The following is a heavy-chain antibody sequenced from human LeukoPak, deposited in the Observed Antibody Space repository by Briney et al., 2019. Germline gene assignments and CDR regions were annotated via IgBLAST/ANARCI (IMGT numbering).Heavy chain of an antibody. CDR2: ISRSGSTK. V-gene: IGHV3-48*04. CDR1: GFTFSSYS. J-gene: IGHJ6*03. CDR3: ARVLRHCSGGNCYSGGLGYMDV. Sequence: GGSLRLSCAASGFTFSSYSMNWVRQAPGKGLEWVSSISRSGSTKYYADSVKGRFTISRDNAKNSLFLQMNSLRAEDTAVYYCARVLRHCSGGNCYSGGLGYMDVWGKGTTVTISS. D-gene: IGHD2-15*01.